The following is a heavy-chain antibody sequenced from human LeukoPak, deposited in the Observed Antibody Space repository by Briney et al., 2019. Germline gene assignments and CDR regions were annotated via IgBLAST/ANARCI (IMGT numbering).Heavy chain of an antibody. CDR3: ARSEYQLLYGAIGMDV. CDR1: GGSFSGYY. D-gene: IGHD2-2*01. CDR2: INHSGST. V-gene: IGHV4-34*01. Sequence: SETLSLTCAVYGGSFSGYYWSWIRQPPGKGLEWIGEINHSGSTNYNPSLKSRVTISVDTSKNQFSLKLSSVTAADTAVYYCARSEYQLLYGAIGMDVWGQGTTVTVSS. J-gene: IGHJ6*02.